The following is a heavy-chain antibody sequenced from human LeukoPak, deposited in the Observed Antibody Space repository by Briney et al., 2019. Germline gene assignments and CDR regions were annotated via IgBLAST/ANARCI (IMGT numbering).Heavy chain of an antibody. CDR2: IYYSGGT. CDR1: GGSISSYY. CDR3: AREGYCSSTRCAIHH. V-gene: IGHV4-59*01. Sequence: PSETLSLTCTVSGGSISSYYWSWIRRPPGKGLEWIGYIYYSGGTNYNPSLKSRVTISVDTSKNQFSLKLSSVTATDTAVYYCAREGYCSSTRCAIHHWGQGTLVSVSS. J-gene: IGHJ5*02. D-gene: IGHD2-2*01.